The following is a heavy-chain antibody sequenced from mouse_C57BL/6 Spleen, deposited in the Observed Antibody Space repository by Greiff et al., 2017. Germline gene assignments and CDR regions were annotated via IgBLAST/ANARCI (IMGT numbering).Heavy chain of an antibody. J-gene: IGHJ3*01. V-gene: IGHV5-4*01. CDR3: AREGSWFAY. CDR2: ISDGGSYT. Sequence: EVQGVESGGGLVKPGGSLKLSCAASGFTFTSYAMSWVRQTPEKRLEWVATISDGGSYTYYPDNVKGRFTISRDKAKNNLYLQMSHLKSADTARYYCAREGSWFAYWGQGTLVTVSA. CDR1: GFTFTSYA.